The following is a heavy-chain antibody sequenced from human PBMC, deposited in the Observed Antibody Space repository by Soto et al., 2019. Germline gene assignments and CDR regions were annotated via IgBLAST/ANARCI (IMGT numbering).Heavy chain of an antibody. V-gene: IGHV4-39*01. D-gene: IGHD3-22*01. CDR1: GGPISTNSYY. Sequence: KPSETLSLTCIVSGGPISTNSYYWGWIRQPPGKGLEWIGSIYYSGSTHYNPSLKSRVTMSVDTSKNQFSLKMSSVTAADTAVYYCASSDSRNYYYNFDYWGQGTLVTVSS. J-gene: IGHJ4*02. CDR3: ASSDSRNYYYNFDY. CDR2: IYYSGST.